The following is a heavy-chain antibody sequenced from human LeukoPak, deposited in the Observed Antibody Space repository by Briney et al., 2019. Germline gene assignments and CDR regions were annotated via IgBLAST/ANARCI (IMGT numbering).Heavy chain of an antibody. D-gene: IGHD3-10*01. Sequence: PGGSLRLSCAASGFTFSSYWMSWVRQAPGKGLEWVADIKQDGSEKYYVDSVKGRFTISRGNAKNSLYLQMNSLRAEDTAVYYCARGRKSASITMVRGVRPYYYYYMDVWGKGTTVTISS. CDR2: IKQDGSEK. J-gene: IGHJ6*03. CDR1: GFTFSSYW. V-gene: IGHV3-7*01. CDR3: ARGRKSASITMVRGVRPYYYYYMDV.